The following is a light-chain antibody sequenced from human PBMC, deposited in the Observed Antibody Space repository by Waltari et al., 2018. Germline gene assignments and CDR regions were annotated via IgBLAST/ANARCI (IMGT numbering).Light chain of an antibody. V-gene: IGKV4-1*01. Sequence: DIVMTQSPDSLAVSLGERATTHCKSSQSLLFRSTNKNYLAWYQQKPGQPPKLLFYWASTRESGVPDRFSGSGSVTDFTLTISSLQAEDVAVYYCQQYESTPPTFGGGTRVELK. CDR1: QSLLFRSTNKNY. J-gene: IGKJ4*01. CDR3: QQYESTPPT. CDR2: WAS.